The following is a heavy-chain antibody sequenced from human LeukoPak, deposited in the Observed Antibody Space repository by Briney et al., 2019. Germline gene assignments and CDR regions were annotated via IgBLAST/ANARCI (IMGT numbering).Heavy chain of an antibody. J-gene: IGHJ4*02. CDR2: ISYDGSNK. CDR3: ARETGSAVGSTDFDY. Sequence: GGSLRLSCAASEFTFSSYWMSWVRQAPGKGLEWVAVISYDGSNKYYADSVKGRFTISRDNSKNTLYLQMNSLRAEDTAVYYCARETGSAVGSTDFDYWGQGTLVTVSS. D-gene: IGHD4-17*01. CDR1: EFTFSSYW. V-gene: IGHV3-30-3*01.